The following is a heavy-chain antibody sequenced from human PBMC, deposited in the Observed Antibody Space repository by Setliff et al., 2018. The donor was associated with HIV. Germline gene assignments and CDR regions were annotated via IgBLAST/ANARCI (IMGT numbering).Heavy chain of an antibody. J-gene: IGHJ4*02. CDR3: ARPQGGGFDY. D-gene: IGHD3-16*01. V-gene: IGHV5-51*01. Sequence: GESLKISCQASGYSFTKFWIGWVRQMPGKGLEWMGIIYPADSHTSYRPSFQGQVTISADKSMDTAYLQWSSLKASDTAMYYCARPQGGGFDYWGQGTLVTVSS. CDR1: GYSFTKFW. CDR2: IYPADSHT.